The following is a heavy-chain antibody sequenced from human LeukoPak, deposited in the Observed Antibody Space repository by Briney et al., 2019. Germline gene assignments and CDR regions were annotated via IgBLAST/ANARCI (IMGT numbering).Heavy chain of an antibody. CDR3: AKGYCSGGSCYSSSYYNMDV. CDR2: ITGSGGGT. V-gene: IGHV3-23*01. D-gene: IGHD2-15*01. CDR1: GFTFSSYA. J-gene: IGHJ6*02. Sequence: GGSLRLSCAASGFTFSSYAMSWVRQAPGKGLEWVSAITGSGGGTYYADSVKGRFTISRDNSKNTLYLQMNSLRAEDTAVYYCAKGYCSGGSCYSSSYYNMDVWGQGTTVAVSS.